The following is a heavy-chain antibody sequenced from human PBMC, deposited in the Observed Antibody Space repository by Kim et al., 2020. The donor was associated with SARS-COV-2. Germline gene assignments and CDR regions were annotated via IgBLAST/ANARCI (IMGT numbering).Heavy chain of an antibody. CDR1: GGTFSSYD. Sequence: SVKVSCKASGGTFSSYDISWVRQAPGQGLEWMGGIIPIFGTANYAQKFQGRVTITADESTRTAYMELSSLRSEDTAVYYCATGGGDIDGYGMDVWGQGTTVIVSS. CDR2: IIPIFGTA. D-gene: IGHD3-16*02. CDR3: ATGGGDIDGYGMDV. V-gene: IGHV1-69*13. J-gene: IGHJ6*02.